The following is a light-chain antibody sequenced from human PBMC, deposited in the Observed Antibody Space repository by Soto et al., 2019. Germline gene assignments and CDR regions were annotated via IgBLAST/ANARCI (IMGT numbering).Light chain of an antibody. Sequence: DIQLTQSPSFLSASVGDRVTITCRASQGISNFLAWYQQKPGNAPKLLIYAASTLQSGVPSRFSGSGSGTEFTLTISSLQREDLGTYFCQRLNFYPTAFGPGTKVDIK. CDR2: AAS. CDR3: QRLNFYPTA. J-gene: IGKJ3*01. CDR1: QGISNF. V-gene: IGKV1-9*01.